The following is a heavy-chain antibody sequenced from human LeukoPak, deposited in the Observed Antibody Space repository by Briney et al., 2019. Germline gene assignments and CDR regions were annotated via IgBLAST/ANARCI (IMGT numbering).Heavy chain of an antibody. CDR1: GFTFSSYS. CDR3: ARDLGPIGYGDYDWFDP. J-gene: IGHJ5*02. D-gene: IGHD4-17*01. Sequence: QTGGSLRLSCAAPGFTFSSYSMNWVRQAPGKGLEWVSYISSSSSTIYYADSVKGRFTISRDNAKNSLYLQMNSLRAEDTAVYYCARDLGPIGYGDYDWFDPWGQGTLVTVSS. V-gene: IGHV3-48*04. CDR2: ISSSSSTI.